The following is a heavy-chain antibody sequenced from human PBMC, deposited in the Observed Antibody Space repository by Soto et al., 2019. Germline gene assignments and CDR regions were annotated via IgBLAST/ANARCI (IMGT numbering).Heavy chain of an antibody. D-gene: IGHD6-13*01. Sequence: QVQLVQSGAEVKKPGASVKVSCKASGYTFTSYGISWVRQAPGRGLEWMGWISAYNGNTNYAQKLQGRVTMTTDTSTSTAYMELRSLRSDDTAVYYCARAPGYSSSQGQNHWFDPWGQGTLVTVSS. V-gene: IGHV1-18*01. CDR2: ISAYNGNT. CDR3: ARAPGYSSSQGQNHWFDP. CDR1: GYTFTSYG. J-gene: IGHJ5*02.